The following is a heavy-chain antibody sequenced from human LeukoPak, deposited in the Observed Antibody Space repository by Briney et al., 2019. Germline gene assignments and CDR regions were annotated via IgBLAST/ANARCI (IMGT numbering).Heavy chain of an antibody. CDR1: VGSISRGGYY. Sequence: SETLSLTRTVSVGSISRGGYYWSWIRQHPGKGLEWIGYIYYSGSTYYNPSLKSRVTISVDTSKNQFSLKLSSVTAADTAVYYCARVDAVAGGWFDPWAREPWSPSLQ. J-gene: IGHJ5*02. CDR2: IYYSGST. CDR3: ARVDAVAGGWFDP. D-gene: IGHD6-19*01. V-gene: IGHV4-31*03.